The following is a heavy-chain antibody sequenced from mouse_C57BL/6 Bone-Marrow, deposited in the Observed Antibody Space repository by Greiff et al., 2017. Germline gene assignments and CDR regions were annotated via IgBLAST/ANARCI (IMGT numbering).Heavy chain of an antibody. V-gene: IGHV1-75*01. CDR1: GYTFTDYY. Sequence: VQGVESGPELVKPGASVKISCKASGYTFTDYYINWVKQRPGQGLEWIGWIFPGSGSTYYNEKFKGKATLTVDKSSSTAYMLLSSLTSEDSAVYFCARVEDYGSSSAWFAYWGQGTLVTVSA. CDR3: ARVEDYGSSSAWFAY. J-gene: IGHJ3*01. CDR2: IFPGSGST. D-gene: IGHD1-1*01.